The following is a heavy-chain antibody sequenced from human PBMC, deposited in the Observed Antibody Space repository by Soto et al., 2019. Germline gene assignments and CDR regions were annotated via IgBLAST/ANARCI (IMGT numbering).Heavy chain of an antibody. V-gene: IGHV1-69*01. CDR2: IIPIFGTA. J-gene: IGHJ6*02. Sequence: QVQLVQSGAEVKKPGSSVKVSCKASGGTFSSYAISWVRQAPGQGLEWMGGIIPIFGTANYAQKFQGRVTITADESTSKAYMERSSLRSEDTAVYYCARFGGSLFPYYYYGMDVWGQGTTVTVSS. CDR1: GGTFSSYA. CDR3: ARFGGSLFPYYYYGMDV. D-gene: IGHD3-10*01.